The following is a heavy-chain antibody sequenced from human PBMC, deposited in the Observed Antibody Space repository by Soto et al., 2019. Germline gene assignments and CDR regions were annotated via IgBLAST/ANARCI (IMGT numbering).Heavy chain of an antibody. V-gene: IGHV3-23*01. J-gene: IGHJ4*02. Sequence: PGGSLRLSCAASGFSFSDYAMNWVRQAPGRGPEWVSGISNTGGRTDYTDSVRGRFTISRDMPSNTLFLQMNSLTTEDTAVYYCAGDGTVWYHYCDFWGQGTQVTVSS. D-gene: IGHD3-16*01. CDR3: AGDGTVWYHYCDF. CDR2: ISNTGGRT. CDR1: GFSFSDYA.